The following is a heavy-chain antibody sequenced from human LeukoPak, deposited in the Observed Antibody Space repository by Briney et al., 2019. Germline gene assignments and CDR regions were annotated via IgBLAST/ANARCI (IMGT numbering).Heavy chain of an antibody. D-gene: IGHD3-22*01. CDR2: ISSSSSYI. V-gene: IGHV3-21*01. CDR1: GFTFSSYS. Sequence: PGGSLRLSCAASGFTFSSYSMNWVRQAPGKGLEWVSSISSSSSYIYYADSVKGRFTISGDNAKNSLYLQMNSLRAEDTAVYYCARDSDYYDSSGYYYVPDYWGQGTLVTVSS. CDR3: ARDSDYYDSSGYYYVPDY. J-gene: IGHJ4*02.